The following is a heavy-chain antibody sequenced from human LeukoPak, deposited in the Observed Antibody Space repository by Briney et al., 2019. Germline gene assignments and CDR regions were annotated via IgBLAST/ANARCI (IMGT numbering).Heavy chain of an antibody. J-gene: IGHJ4*02. CDR3: ARDLDYGDYKEGPAPYDY. D-gene: IGHD4-17*01. V-gene: IGHV4-34*01. Sequence: SETLSLTCAVYGGSFSGYYWSWIRQPPGKGLEWIGEINHSGSTNYNPSLKSRVTISVDTSKNQFSRKLSSVTAADTAVYYCARDLDYGDYKEGPAPYDYWGQGTLVTVSS. CDR2: INHSGST. CDR1: GGSFSGYY.